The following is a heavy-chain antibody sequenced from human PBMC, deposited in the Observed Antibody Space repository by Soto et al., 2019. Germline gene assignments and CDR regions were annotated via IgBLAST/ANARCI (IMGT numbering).Heavy chain of an antibody. CDR3: ARGFGAAAGSCDY. V-gene: IGHV4-59*01. CDR2: IYYSGST. Sequence: SETLSLTCTVSGGSISSYYWSWIRQPPGKGLEWIGYIYYSGSTNYNPSLKSRVTISVDTSKNQFSLKLSSVTAADTAVYYCARGFGAAAGSCDYCGQGTMGTVSA. CDR1: GGSISSYY. D-gene: IGHD6-13*01. J-gene: IGHJ4*02.